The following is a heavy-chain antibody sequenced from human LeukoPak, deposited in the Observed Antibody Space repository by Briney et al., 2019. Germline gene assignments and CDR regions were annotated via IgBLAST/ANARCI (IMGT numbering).Heavy chain of an antibody. CDR2: IYYSGST. Sequence: TSETLSLTCTVSGGSISSSSYYWGWIRQPPGKGLEWIGSIYYSGSTYYNPSLKSRVTISVDTSKNQFSLKLSSVTAANTAVYYCAGTGWLRLYYYYYMDVWGKGTTVTVSS. V-gene: IGHV4-39*07. CDR1: GGSISSSSYY. CDR3: AGTGWLRLYYYYYMDV. J-gene: IGHJ6*03. D-gene: IGHD5-12*01.